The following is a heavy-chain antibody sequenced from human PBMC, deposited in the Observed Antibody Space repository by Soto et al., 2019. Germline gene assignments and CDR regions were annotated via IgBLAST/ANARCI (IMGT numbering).Heavy chain of an antibody. V-gene: IGHV1-46*01. CDR1: GDTFTSCY. J-gene: IGHJ5*02. Sequence: GASVKVSCKAPGDTFTSCYLNCVRQAPGQGLEWMGVINPHGGSTKYAQKFQGRVTMTRDTSRSTVYMELRSLRSDDTAIYYCARSSGGNFGIIIEGSNWFDPWGQGTLVTVSS. CDR2: INPHGGST. D-gene: IGHD3-3*01. CDR3: ARSSGGNFGIIIEGSNWFDP.